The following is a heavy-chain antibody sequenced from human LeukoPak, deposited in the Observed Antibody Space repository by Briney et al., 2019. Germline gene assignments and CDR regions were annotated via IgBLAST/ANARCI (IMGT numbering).Heavy chain of an antibody. V-gene: IGHV3-30-3*02. CDR2: ISYDGSNK. Sequence: GGSLRLSCAASGFTFSSYAMHWVRQAPGKGLEWVAVISYDGSNKYYADSVKGRFTISRDNSKNTLCLQMNSLRAEDTAVYYCAKQLGYCSNGSCYFPYWGQGTLVTVSS. D-gene: IGHD2-15*01. CDR1: GFTFSSYA. J-gene: IGHJ4*02. CDR3: AKQLGYCSNGSCYFPY.